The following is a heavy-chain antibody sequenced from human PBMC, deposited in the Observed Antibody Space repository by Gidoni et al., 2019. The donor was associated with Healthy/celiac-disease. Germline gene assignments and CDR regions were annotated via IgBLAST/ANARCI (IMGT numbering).Heavy chain of an antibody. Sequence: QVQLLESGGGVVQPGRSLRLSCAASGFTFSSYCMHWVRQAPVKGLEWVAVISYDGSNKYYADSVKGRFTISRDNSKNTLYLQMNRLRAEDTAVYYCAKGGGSGWYSDYWGQGTLVTVSS. CDR1: GFTFSSYC. CDR3: AKGGGSGWYSDY. V-gene: IGHV3-30*18. J-gene: IGHJ4*02. CDR2: ISYDGSNK. D-gene: IGHD6-19*01.